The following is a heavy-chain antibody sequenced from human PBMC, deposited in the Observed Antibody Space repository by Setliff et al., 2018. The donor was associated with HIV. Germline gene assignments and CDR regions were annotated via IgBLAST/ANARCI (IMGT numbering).Heavy chain of an antibody. Sequence: ASVKVSCKASGFTFSTYSIHWVRQAPGQRLEWMGWINPGSGNTQYSQKLQGRVTITRDTSASTAYMELHSLRSEDTAIYYCASSTITIFGVVPYYFDYWGQGTLVTVS. V-gene: IGHV1-3*01. CDR2: INPGSGNT. CDR1: GFTFSTYS. D-gene: IGHD3-3*01. CDR3: ASSTITIFGVVPYYFDY. J-gene: IGHJ4*02.